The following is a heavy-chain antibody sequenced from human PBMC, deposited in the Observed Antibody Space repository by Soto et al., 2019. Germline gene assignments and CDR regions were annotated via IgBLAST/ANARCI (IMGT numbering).Heavy chain of an antibody. CDR3: ARSSQSTVTTFAY. D-gene: IGHD4-17*01. CDR1: GGSISSGGYY. V-gene: IGHV4-31*03. Sequence: QVQLQESGPGLVKPSQTLSLTCTVSGGSISSGGYYWSWIRQHQGKGLEWIGYIYYRGSTYYNPSLKSRVTISVDTSKTQFSLKLSSVTAADTAVYYCARSSQSTVTTFAYWGQGTLFTVSS. CDR2: IYYRGST. J-gene: IGHJ4*02.